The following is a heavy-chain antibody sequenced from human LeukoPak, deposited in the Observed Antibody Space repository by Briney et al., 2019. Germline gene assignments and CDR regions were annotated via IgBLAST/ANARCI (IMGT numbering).Heavy chain of an antibody. CDR2: ISSSSSYI. CDR3: AGISSWYYMDV. J-gene: IGHJ6*03. D-gene: IGHD6-13*01. V-gene: IGHV3-21*01. CDR1: GFTFSRYS. Sequence: GGSLRLSCAASGFTFSRYSVNWVRQAPGKGLEWVSSISSSSSYIYYADSMSGRFTVSRDNAKNSLYLQMNSLRVEDTAVYYCAGISSWYYMDVWGKGTTVTVSS.